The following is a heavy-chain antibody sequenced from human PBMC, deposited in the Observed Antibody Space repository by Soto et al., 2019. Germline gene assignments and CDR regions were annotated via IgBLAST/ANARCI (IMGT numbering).Heavy chain of an antibody. D-gene: IGHD3-22*01. J-gene: IGHJ5*02. CDR2: IYYSGST. V-gene: IGHV4-30-4*01. CDR3: ARRFGSFYYDSSGFWFDP. CDR1: GGSISSGDYY. Sequence: TLSLTCTVSGGSISSGDYYWSWIRQPPGKGLEWIGYIYYSGSTYYNPSLKSRVTISVDTSKNQFSLKLSSVTAADTAVYYCARRFGSFYYDSSGFWFDPWGQGTLVTVSS.